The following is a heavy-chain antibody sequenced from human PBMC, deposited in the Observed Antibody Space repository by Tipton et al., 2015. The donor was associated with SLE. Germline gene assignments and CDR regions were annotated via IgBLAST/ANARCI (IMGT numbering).Heavy chain of an antibody. V-gene: IGHV4-61*08. D-gene: IGHD5-18*01. CDR2: IYYSGST. CDR1: GGSISSGGYY. CDR3: ARSDTAMFPFDY. J-gene: IGHJ4*02. Sequence: TLSLTCTVSGGSISSGGYYWSWIRQHPGKGLEWIGYIYYSGSTNYNPSLKSRVTISVDTSKNQFSLKLSSVTAADTAVYYCARSDTAMFPFDYWGQGTLVTVSS.